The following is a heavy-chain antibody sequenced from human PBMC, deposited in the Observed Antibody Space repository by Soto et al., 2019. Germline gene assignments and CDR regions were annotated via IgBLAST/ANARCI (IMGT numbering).Heavy chain of an antibody. CDR1: GSTLTELS. D-gene: IGHD1-26*01. V-gene: IGHV1-24*01. J-gene: IGHJ4*02. Sequence: GASVKVSCKVSGSTLTELSIHWVRQAPGKGLEWMGGFDPEDGSTMYAQRFQGRLTMTEDTSTDTAYMELSSLRPEDTAVYYCAKFHRDTGSSFDNWGQGTQVTVSS. CDR3: AKFHRDTGSSFDN. CDR2: FDPEDGST.